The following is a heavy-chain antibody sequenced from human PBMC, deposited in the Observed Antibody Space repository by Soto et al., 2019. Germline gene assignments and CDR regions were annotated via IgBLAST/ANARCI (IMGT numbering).Heavy chain of an antibody. CDR3: GRGKPAWFDP. CDR1: GFTFSKYA. J-gene: IGHJ5*02. CDR2: ISSRGDNT. Sequence: EVQMLESGGALVQPGGSLRLSCAASGFTFSKYAMSWIRQASGKGLDWVTGISSRGDNTYNADSVKGRITITSDNSKNTADLQMNSLRVEDTAVYYCGRGKPAWFDPWGQGTLVTVSS. V-gene: IGHV3-23*01.